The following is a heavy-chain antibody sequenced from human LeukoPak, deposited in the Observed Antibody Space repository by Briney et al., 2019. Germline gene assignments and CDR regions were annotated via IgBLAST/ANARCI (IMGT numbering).Heavy chain of an antibody. Sequence: SETLSLTCTVSGGSISSYYWSWIRQPPGKGLKWVGDIYYSWSTNYNPSLKSRVTISVDTSKNQFSLRLSSVTAADTAVYYSARLASGSYGPLTPFDYWGQGTLVTVSS. V-gene: IGHV4-59*08. CDR3: ARLASGSYGPLTPFDY. CDR1: GGSISSYY. CDR2: IYYSWST. J-gene: IGHJ4*02. D-gene: IGHD1-26*01.